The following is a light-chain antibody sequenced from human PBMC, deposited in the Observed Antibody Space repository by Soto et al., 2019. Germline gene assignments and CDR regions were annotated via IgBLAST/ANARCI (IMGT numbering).Light chain of an antibody. CDR2: QAA. Sequence: DIQMTQSPSTLSASVGDRVSINCRASQRISRQLAWYQKKPGKAPNLLNYQAANLEAGVPSRFTVTGSRTEFTLTISSLQPDDLATDYYPQYQSDWTFGQGTKVEAK. CDR1: QRISRQ. J-gene: IGKJ1*01. CDR3: PQYQSDWT. V-gene: IGKV1-5*03.